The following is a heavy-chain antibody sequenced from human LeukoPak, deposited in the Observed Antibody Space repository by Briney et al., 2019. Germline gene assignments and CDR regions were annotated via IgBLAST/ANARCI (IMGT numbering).Heavy chain of an antibody. CDR2: IGVTGDT. CDR3: ARLSITMRHWDV. CDR1: GLTFSMYE. V-gene: IGHV3-13*01. J-gene: IGHJ6*02. D-gene: IGHD3-22*01. Sequence: GGSLRLSCAASGLTFSMYEMHWVRQPTGKGLEWVSVIGVTGDTYYSASVKGRFLISRESAKNSVDLQMNSLSPGDTAVYYCARLSITMRHWDVWGQGTSVTVSS.